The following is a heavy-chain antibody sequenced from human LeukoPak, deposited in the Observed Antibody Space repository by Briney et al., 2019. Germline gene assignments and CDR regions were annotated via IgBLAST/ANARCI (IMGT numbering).Heavy chain of an antibody. Sequence: PGRSLRLSCAASGFTFSNTLMSWVRQAPGKGLEWVGRIKSKTDGGTTDYAAPVKGRFIISRDDSKNTLYLQMNSLKTEDTAVYYSTTDGYSGYEGLYDYWGQGTLVTVSS. CDR3: TTDGYSGYEGLYDY. D-gene: IGHD5-12*01. CDR1: GFTFSNTL. V-gene: IGHV3-15*01. J-gene: IGHJ4*02. CDR2: IKSKTDGGTT.